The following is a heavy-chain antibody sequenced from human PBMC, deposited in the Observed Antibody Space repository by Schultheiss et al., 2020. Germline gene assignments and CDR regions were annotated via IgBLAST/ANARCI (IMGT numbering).Heavy chain of an antibody. V-gene: IGHV3-74*01. CDR2: INSDGSST. J-gene: IGHJ4*02. CDR1: GFTFSSYW. Sequence: GESLKISCAASGFTFSSYWMHWVRQAPGKGLVWVSRINSDGSSTSYADSVKGRFTISRDNAKNSLYLQMNSLGAGDTSVYYCARVSLFCNGGSCYDYWGPGTLVTVSS. CDR3: ARVSLFCNGGSCYDY. D-gene: IGHD2-15*01.